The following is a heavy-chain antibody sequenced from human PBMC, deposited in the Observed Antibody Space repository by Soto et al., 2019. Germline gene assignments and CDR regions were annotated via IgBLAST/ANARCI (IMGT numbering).Heavy chain of an antibody. D-gene: IGHD5-12*01. CDR2: TYYRSKWYN. J-gene: IGHJ3*02. CDR3: ARGWLQSGFDI. CDR1: GDSVSSNSAV. V-gene: IGHV6-1*01. Sequence: SQTRSLTCXISGDSVSSNSAVWNWIRQSPSRGLEWLGRTYYRSKWYNDYAVSVKSRITINPDTSKNQFSLQLNSVTPEDTAVYYCARGWLQSGFDIWGQGTMVTVSS.